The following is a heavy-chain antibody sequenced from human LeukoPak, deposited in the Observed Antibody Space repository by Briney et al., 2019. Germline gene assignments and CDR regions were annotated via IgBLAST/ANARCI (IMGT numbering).Heavy chain of an antibody. CDR1: GFTFSSYG. V-gene: IGHV3-30*02. CDR2: IRYDGSNK. Sequence: TGGSLRLSCAASGFTFSSYGMHWVRQAPGKGLEWVAFIRYDGSNKYYADSVKGRFTISRDNSKNTLYLQMNSLRAEDTAVYYCAKLVTTVTTDAFDIWGQGTMVTVSS. D-gene: IGHD4-17*01. CDR3: AKLVTTVTTDAFDI. J-gene: IGHJ3*02.